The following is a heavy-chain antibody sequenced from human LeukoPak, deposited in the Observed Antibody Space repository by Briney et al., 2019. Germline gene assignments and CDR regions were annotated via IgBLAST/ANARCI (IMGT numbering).Heavy chain of an antibody. CDR3: ARLRWQLVGPYFDY. CDR1: GDSISTYY. Sequence: PSETLSLTCSFSGDSISTYYWSWIRQSPGKGLEWIGHNYSSGNTDYNSSLKSRVTISVDTSKSQFSLRLSSVTATDTAVYYCARLRWQLVGPYFDYWGQGILVTVSS. CDR2: NYSSGNT. J-gene: IGHJ4*02. D-gene: IGHD1-26*01. V-gene: IGHV4-59*01.